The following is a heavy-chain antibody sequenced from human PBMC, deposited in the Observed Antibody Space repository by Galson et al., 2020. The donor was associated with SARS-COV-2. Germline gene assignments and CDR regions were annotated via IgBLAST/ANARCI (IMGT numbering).Heavy chain of an antibody. CDR1: GFTFSSYA. CDR2: ISYDGSNK. CDR3: ARDGGGLLKH. V-gene: IGHV3-30*04. J-gene: IGHJ1*01. D-gene: IGHD3-16*01. Sequence: GSLRLSSAASGFTFSSYAMHWVRQSPGKGLEWVAAISYDGSNKYYADSVKGRFTISSDNSKNTLYLQMNSLRAEVTAVYYCARDGGGLLKHWGQGTLVTVSS.